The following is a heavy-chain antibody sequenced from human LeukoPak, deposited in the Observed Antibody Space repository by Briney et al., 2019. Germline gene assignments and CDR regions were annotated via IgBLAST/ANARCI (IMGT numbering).Heavy chain of an antibody. CDR2: IHDTRGT. D-gene: IGHD6-13*01. Sequence: SETLSLTCTVSGGSLKNYYWSWIRQPPGKGLEWIGYIHDTRGTNYNPYLKSRVTMSLDTSKNHFSLSLNSVTAADTAVYFCAGGIGYATSPADHLDQGTLVIVSS. V-gene: IGHV4-59*01. J-gene: IGHJ5*02. CDR3: AGGIGYATSPADH. CDR1: GGSLKNYY.